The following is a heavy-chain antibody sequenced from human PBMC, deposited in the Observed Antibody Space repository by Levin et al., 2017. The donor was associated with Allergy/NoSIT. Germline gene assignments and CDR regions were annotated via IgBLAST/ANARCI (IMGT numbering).Heavy chain of an antibody. CDR2: IYYSGST. J-gene: IGHJ4*02. D-gene: IGHD1-1*01. CDR3: AISARITSSGTLDY. V-gene: IGHV4-39*01. CDR1: GGSISSSSYY. Sequence: PSETLSLTCTVSGGSISSSSYYWGWIRQPPGKGLEWIGTIYYSGSTYYTPSLKSRVTISVDTSRNQFSLKLSSVTAADTAVYYCAISARITSSGTLDYWGRGTLVTVSS.